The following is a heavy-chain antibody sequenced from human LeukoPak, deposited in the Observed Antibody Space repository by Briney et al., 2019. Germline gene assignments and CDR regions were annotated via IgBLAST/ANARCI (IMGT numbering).Heavy chain of an antibody. CDR1: GGSISSGGYS. V-gene: IGHV4-30-2*01. CDR3: ARGEAINWNYNWYFDL. J-gene: IGHJ2*01. Sequence: PSQTLSLTCAVSGGSISSGGYSWSWIRQPPGKGLEWIGYIYHSGSTYYNPSLKSRVTISVDRSKNQFSPKLSSVTAADTAVYYCARGEAINWNYNWYFDLWGRGTLVTVSS. D-gene: IGHD1-7*01. CDR2: IYHSGST.